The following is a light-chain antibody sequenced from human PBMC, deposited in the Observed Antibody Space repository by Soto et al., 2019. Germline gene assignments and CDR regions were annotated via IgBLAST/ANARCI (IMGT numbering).Light chain of an antibody. J-gene: IGKJ4*01. Sequence: DIVMTQSPATLSVSPGERATLSCRASQSVASNLAWYQQRPGQAPRLLIYGASTRATGVPARFSVSGSGTEFTLTISSLQSEDFAIYYCHHYNNWPHTFGGGTKVEIK. CDR3: HHYNNWPHT. V-gene: IGKV3-15*01. CDR2: GAS. CDR1: QSVASN.